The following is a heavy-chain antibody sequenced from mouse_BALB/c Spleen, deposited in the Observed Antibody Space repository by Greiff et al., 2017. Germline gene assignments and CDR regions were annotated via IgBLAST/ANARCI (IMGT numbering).Heavy chain of an antibody. CDR2: ISTYYGNT. D-gene: IGHD2-4*01. CDR1: GYTFTDYA. J-gene: IGHJ3*01. CDR3: ARPGDYDSAGFAY. Sequence: VQLQQSGPELVRPGVSVKISCKGSGYTFTDYAMHWVKQSHAMSLEWIGVISTYYGNTNYNQKFKGKATMTVDKSSSTAYMELARLTSEDSAIYYCARPGDYDSAGFAYWGQGTLVTVSA. V-gene: IGHV1-67*01.